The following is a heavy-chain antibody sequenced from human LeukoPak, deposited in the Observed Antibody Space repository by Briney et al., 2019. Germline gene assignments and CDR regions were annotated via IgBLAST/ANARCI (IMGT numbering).Heavy chain of an antibody. V-gene: IGHV3-30*02. CDR1: GFTFSSYG. D-gene: IGHD6-19*01. J-gene: IGHJ4*02. Sequence: GGSLRLSCAASGFTFSSYGMHWVRQAPGKGLEWVAFIRFDGSNKNYADSVKGRFTISRDNSKNTLYLQMNSLRAEDTAVYYCAKDQSSGWYRDYWGQGTLVTVSS. CDR3: AKDQSSGWYRDY. CDR2: IRFDGSNK.